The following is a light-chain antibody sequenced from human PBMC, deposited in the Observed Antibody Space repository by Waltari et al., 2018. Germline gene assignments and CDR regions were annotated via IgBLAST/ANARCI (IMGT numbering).Light chain of an antibody. CDR1: QSVSRA. V-gene: IGKV3-20*01. Sequence: EIVFTPSPGTLSLSPGARATLSCSAGQSVSRALAVYQQNPGQAPRLLIYGASNRATGIPDRFSGSGSGTDFSLIISKLEPEDFAVYYCQHYVSLPVTFGQGTKVEIK. CDR2: GAS. CDR3: QHYVSLPVT. J-gene: IGKJ1*01.